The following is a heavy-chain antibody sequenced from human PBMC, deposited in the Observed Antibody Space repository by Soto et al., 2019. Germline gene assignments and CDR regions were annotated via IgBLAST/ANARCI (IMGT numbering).Heavy chain of an antibody. V-gene: IGHV3-30*04. Sequence: GGSLRLSCAASGFTFSSCAIHWVRQAPGKGLEWVALIWHDGSSTYYADSVKGRFTMSRDTSKNTLDLQMNSLRAEDTAVYYCAKVFRQPYWYLDLWGRGTLVTVSS. CDR1: GFTFSSCA. D-gene: IGHD6-6*01. J-gene: IGHJ2*01. CDR2: IWHDGSST. CDR3: AKVFRQPYWYLDL.